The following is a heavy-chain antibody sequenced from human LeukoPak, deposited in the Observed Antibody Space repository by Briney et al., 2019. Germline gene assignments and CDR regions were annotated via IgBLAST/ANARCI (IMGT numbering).Heavy chain of an antibody. J-gene: IGHJ3*02. D-gene: IGHD2-2*01. CDR1: GYTFTGYY. CDR2: INPNSGGT. Sequence: ASVKVSCKASGYTFTGYYMHWVRQAPGQGLEWMGWINPNSGGTNYAQKFQGRVTMTRDTSISTAYMELSRLRSDDTAVYYCARGSYCSSTSCYADDAFDIWGQGTMVTVSS. CDR3: ARGSYCSSTSCYADDAFDI. V-gene: IGHV1-2*02.